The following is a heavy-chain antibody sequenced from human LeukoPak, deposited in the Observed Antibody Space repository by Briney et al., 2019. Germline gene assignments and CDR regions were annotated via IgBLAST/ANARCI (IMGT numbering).Heavy chain of an antibody. V-gene: IGHV3-30*18. D-gene: IGHD2-15*01. Sequence: GGSLRLSCAASGFTFSSSGMHWVRQAPGKGLEWVAVVSNDGSNKYYADSVKGRFTISRDSSRNTLYLQMSSLKAEDTALYYCAKDRGSRYCSCGRCSWDAFDIWGQGTMVTVSS. CDR1: GFTFSSSG. J-gene: IGHJ3*02. CDR2: VSNDGSNK. CDR3: AKDRGSRYCSCGRCSWDAFDI.